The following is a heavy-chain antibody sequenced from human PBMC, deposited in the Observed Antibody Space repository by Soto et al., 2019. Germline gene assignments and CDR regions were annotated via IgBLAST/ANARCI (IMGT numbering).Heavy chain of an antibody. CDR2: INACGGST. CDR3: ARKGYIGNFAMDV. J-gene: IGHJ6*02. CDR1: GYTFTSYG. Sequence: ASVKVSCKASGYTFTSYGISWVRQAPGQGLEWMGRINACGGSTNYAQKLQGRVTMTIDTSTSTVYMELSSLRSEDAAVYYCARKGYIGNFAMDVWGHGTTVTVSS. V-gene: IGHV1-18*04. D-gene: IGHD5-12*01.